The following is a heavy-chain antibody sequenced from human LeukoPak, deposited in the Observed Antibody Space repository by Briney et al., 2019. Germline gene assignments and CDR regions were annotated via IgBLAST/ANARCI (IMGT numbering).Heavy chain of an antibody. J-gene: IGHJ4*02. CDR1: GINFNDYT. CDR3: ARAQFRH. Sequence: GGSLRLSCEGSGINFNDYTMNWVRQAPGKGLEWVSSISSRNSFIHYTDSVKGRFTISRDNAKNSLYLQMDSLRAEDTAVYYCARAQFRHWGQGTLVTVSS. V-gene: IGHV3-21*01. CDR2: ISSRNSFI. D-gene: IGHD5-24*01.